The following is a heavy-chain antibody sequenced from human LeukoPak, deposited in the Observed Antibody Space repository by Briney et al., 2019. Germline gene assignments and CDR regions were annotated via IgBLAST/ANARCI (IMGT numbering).Heavy chain of an antibody. CDR1: GFTFSNYA. CDR3: AKVGDYGDYALDY. CDR2: MSGTYGST. D-gene: IGHD4-17*01. J-gene: IGHJ4*02. Sequence: GGSLRLSCAASGFTFSNYAMSWVRQAPGKGLEWVSGMSGTYGSTWYADSVEGRFTISRDDSKNTVYLQMNSLRAEDTAVYYCAKVGDYGDYALDYWGQGTLVTVSS. V-gene: IGHV3-23*01.